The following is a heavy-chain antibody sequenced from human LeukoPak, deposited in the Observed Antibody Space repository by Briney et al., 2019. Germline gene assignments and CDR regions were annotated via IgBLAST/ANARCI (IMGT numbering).Heavy chain of an antibody. D-gene: IGHD5-12*01. V-gene: IGHV1-69*05. Sequence: SVKVSCKASGGTFSSYAISWVRQAPGQGLEWMGGIIPIFGTANYAQKFQGRVTITTDESTSTAYMELSSLRSEDTAVYYCARGDYDTYNYYYYYYMDVWGKGTTVTVS. CDR3: ARGDYDTYNYYYYYYMDV. CDR2: IIPIFGTA. CDR1: GGTFSSYA. J-gene: IGHJ6*03.